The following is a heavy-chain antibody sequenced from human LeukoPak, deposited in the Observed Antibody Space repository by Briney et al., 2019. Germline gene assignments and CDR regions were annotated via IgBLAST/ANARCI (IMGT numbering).Heavy chain of an antibody. Sequence: PGGSLRLSCAASGFTFSSYAMSWVRQAPGKGLERVSAISGSGASTYYADPVKGRFTVSRDNSKNTLYLQMNSLRAEDTAVYYCAKERGRRSYYVDYYYYMDAWGKGTTVTVSS. CDR1: GFTFSSYA. J-gene: IGHJ6*03. CDR2: ISGSGAST. V-gene: IGHV3-23*01. CDR3: AKERGRRSYYVDYYYYMDA. D-gene: IGHD1-26*01.